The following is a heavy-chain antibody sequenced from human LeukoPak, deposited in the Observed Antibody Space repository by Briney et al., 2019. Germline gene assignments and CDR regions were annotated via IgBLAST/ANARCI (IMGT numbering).Heavy chain of an antibody. V-gene: IGHV1-18*01. CDR3: ARALYSNYVRALYYFDF. CDR1: GYTFTSYG. J-gene: IGHJ4*02. CDR2: ISTYDGNT. Sequence: ASVKVSCKASGYTFTSYGISWVRQAPGQGLEWMGWISTYDGNTNYAQKFQGRVTMTTDTSTSTAYMELRSLRSDDTAVYYCARALYSNYVRALYYFDFWGQGMLVTVSS. D-gene: IGHD4-11*01.